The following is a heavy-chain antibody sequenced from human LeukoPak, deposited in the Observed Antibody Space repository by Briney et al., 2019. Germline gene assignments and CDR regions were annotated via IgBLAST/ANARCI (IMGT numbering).Heavy chain of an antibody. CDR3: ARGSKAAAGIFDS. Sequence: SETLSLTCSVSGGSISSYYWSWVRQPAGKGLEWIGRIYSSGSTNYSPSLNSRVTMSVDTSNSQFSLRLTSVTAADTAVYYCARGSKAAAGIFDSWGQGTLVTVSS. J-gene: IGHJ4*02. CDR1: GGSISSYY. V-gene: IGHV4-4*07. CDR2: IYSSGST. D-gene: IGHD6-13*01.